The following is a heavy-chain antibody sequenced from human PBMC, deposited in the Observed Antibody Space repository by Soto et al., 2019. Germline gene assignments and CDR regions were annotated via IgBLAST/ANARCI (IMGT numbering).Heavy chain of an antibody. CDR3: ARVWGGAFDI. J-gene: IGHJ3*02. V-gene: IGHV4-59*01. Sequence: SEPLSLTFNFSGCSISSYYWSWIRQPPGKGLEWIGYIYYSGSTNYNPSLKSRVTISVDTSKNQFSLKLSSVTAADTAVYYCARVWGGAFDIWGQGTMVT. D-gene: IGHD3-10*01. CDR2: IYYSGST. CDR1: GCSISSYY.